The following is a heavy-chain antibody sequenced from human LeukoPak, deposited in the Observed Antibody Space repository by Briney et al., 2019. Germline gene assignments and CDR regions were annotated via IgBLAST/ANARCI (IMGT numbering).Heavy chain of an antibody. D-gene: IGHD5-18*01. V-gene: IGHV4-30-2*01. J-gene: IGHJ4*02. Sequence: SQTLSLTCAVSGGSISSGGYSWSWIRQPPGKGLEWIGYIYHSGSTYYNPSLKSRVTISVGRSKNQFSLKLSSVTAADTAVYYCASMADAAYYFDYWGQGTLVTVSS. CDR1: GGSISSGGYS. CDR2: IYHSGST. CDR3: ASMADAAYYFDY.